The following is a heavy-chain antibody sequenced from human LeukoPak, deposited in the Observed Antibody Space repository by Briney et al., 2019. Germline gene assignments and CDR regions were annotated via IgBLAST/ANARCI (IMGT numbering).Heavy chain of an antibody. Sequence: PSETLSLTCTVSGGSISSSSYYWGWIRQPPGKGLEWIGSIYYSGSTNYNPSLKSRVTISVDTSKNQFSLKLSSVTAADTAVYYCARDPYYYGSGIHPVWGQGTLVTVSS. CDR3: ARDPYYYGSGIHPV. CDR1: GGSISSSSYY. J-gene: IGHJ4*02. CDR2: IYYSGST. V-gene: IGHV4-39*07. D-gene: IGHD3-10*01.